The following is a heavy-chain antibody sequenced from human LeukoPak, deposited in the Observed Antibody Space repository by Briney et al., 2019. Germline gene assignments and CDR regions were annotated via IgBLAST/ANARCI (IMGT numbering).Heavy chain of an antibody. V-gene: IGHV4-31*03. CDR1: GGSISSGGYY. J-gene: IGHJ6*02. CDR3: AVTNYYGSGSPYYGMDV. Sequence: SQTLSLTCTVSGGSISSGGYYWSWICQHPGKGLEWIGYIYYSGSTYYNPSLKSRVTISVDTSKNQFSLKLSSVTAADTAVYYCAVTNYYGSGSPYYGMDVWGQGTTVTVSS. CDR2: IYYSGST. D-gene: IGHD3-10*01.